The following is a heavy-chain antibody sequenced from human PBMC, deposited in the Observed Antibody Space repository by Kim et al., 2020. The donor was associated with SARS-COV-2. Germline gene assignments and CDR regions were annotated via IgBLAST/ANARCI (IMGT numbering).Heavy chain of an antibody. CDR3: ARGSEYDFWSGYYTYYYYYGMDV. CDR2: IKQDGSEK. CDR1: GFTFSSYW. Sequence: GGSLRLSCAASGFTFSSYWMSWVRQAPGKGLEWVANIKQDGSEKYYVDSVKGRFTISRDNAKNSLYLQMNSLRAEDTAVYYCARGSEYDFWSGYYTYYYYYGMDVWGQGTTVTVSS. D-gene: IGHD3-3*01. V-gene: IGHV3-7*01. J-gene: IGHJ6*02.